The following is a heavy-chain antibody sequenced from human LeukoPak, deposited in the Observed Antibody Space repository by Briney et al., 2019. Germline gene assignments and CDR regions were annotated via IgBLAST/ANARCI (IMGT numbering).Heavy chain of an antibody. CDR2: IYYSGST. CDR3: ARSIRFLEWLLNY. V-gene: IGHV4-30-4*08. D-gene: IGHD3-3*01. J-gene: IGHJ4*02. CDR1: GGSISSGDYY. Sequence: PSETLSLTCTVAGGSISSGDYYWSWIRQPPGKGLEWIGYIYYSGSTYYNPSLKSRVTISVDTSKNQFSLKLSSVTAADTAVYYCARSIRFLEWLLNYWGQGTLVTVSS.